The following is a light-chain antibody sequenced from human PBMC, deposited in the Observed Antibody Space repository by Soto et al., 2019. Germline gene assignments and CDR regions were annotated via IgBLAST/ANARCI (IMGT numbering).Light chain of an antibody. CDR1: SSDIGGYNF. J-gene: IGLJ2*01. Sequence: QSVLTQPPSASGSPGQSVTISCTGTSSDIGGYNFVSWYQQHPGKAPKLMIYDVTTRPSGVPDRFSGSKSGNTVSLTVSGLQAEDEADYYCASYAGVNNLLFGGGTKLTVL. CDR2: DVT. V-gene: IGLV2-8*01. CDR3: ASYAGVNNLL.